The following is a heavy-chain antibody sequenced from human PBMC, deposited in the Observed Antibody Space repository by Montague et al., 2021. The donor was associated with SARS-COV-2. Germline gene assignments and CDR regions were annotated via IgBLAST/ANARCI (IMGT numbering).Heavy chain of an antibody. Sequence: SETLSLTCTVSGGSISTYYWGWIQQPPGKGLEWIGYVYDSGTTKYSPSLKSRVTISADTSKNQFSLKLSSVTAADTAIYYCVRYHRDCRGGDCYAVDCWGQGTLVSVSS. V-gene: IGHV4-59*08. D-gene: IGHD2-21*02. CDR1: GGSISTYY. CDR2: VYDSGTT. CDR3: VRYHRDCRGGDCYAVDC. J-gene: IGHJ4*02.